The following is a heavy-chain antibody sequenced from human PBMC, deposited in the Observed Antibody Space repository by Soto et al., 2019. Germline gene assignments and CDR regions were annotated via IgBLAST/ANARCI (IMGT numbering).Heavy chain of an antibody. V-gene: IGHV3-23*01. J-gene: IGHJ6*02. CDR3: AKAMGLYCSGGSCYSGEDYYYGMDV. CDR2: ISGSGGST. D-gene: IGHD2-15*01. Sequence: GGSLRLSCAASGFTFSSYAMSWVRQAPGKGLEWVSAISGSGGSTYYADSVKGRFTISRDNSKNTLYLQMNSLRAEDTAVYYCAKAMGLYCSGGSCYSGEDYYYGMDVWPRDHGHRLL. CDR1: GFTFSSYA.